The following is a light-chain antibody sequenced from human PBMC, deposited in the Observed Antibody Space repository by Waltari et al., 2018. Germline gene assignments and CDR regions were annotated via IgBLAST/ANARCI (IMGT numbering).Light chain of an antibody. J-gene: IGKJ1*01. V-gene: IGKV3-15*01. Sequence: ETVVTQSPATLSVSPGERATLSCKTSQTIGRSLAWYQQKPGQAPRLVIYGASIRATGIPARFSGSGSGTEFAFTISGLQSEDFAVYYCQQYNNWPPGTFGQGTKVEI. CDR1: QTIGRS. CDR2: GAS. CDR3: QQYNNWPPGT.